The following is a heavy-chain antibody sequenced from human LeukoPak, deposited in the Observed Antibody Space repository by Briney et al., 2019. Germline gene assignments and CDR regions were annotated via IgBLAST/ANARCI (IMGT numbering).Heavy chain of an antibody. CDR2: ISYDGSNK. Sequence: GRSLRLSCAASGFTFSSYGMHWVRQAPGKGLEWVAVISYDGSNKYYADSVKGRFTISRDNSKNTLYLQMNSLRAEDTAVYYCASLFDGDYYFDYWGQGTLVTVSS. CDR3: ASLFDGDYYFDY. CDR1: GFTFSSYG. J-gene: IGHJ4*02. V-gene: IGHV3-30*03. D-gene: IGHD4-17*01.